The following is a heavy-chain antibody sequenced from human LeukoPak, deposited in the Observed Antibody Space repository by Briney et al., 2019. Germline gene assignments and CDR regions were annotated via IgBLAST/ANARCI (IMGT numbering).Heavy chain of an antibody. V-gene: IGHV4-39*01. Sequence: PSETLSLTCTVSGGSISSGSYYWGWIRQPPGKGLEWIGSIYYSGSTYYNPSLKSRVTISVDTSKNQFSLKLSSVTAADTAVYYRARGTVLTGYASFDYWGQGALVTVSS. CDR1: GGSISSGSYY. J-gene: IGHJ4*02. D-gene: IGHD3-16*01. CDR3: ARGTVLTGYASFDY. CDR2: IYYSGST.